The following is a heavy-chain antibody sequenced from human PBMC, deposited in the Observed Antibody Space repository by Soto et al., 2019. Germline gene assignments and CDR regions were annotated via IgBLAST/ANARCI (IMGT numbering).Heavy chain of an antibody. CDR2: IWYDGSNK. D-gene: IGHD6-25*01. V-gene: IGHV3-33*01. Sequence: PVGSLRLSCAASGFTFSSYGMHWVRQAPGKGLEWVAVIWYDGSNKYYADSVKGRFTISRDNSKNTLYLQMNSLRAEDTAVYYCERDSGYYGMDVWGQGPTVTVSS. CDR1: GFTFSSYG. J-gene: IGHJ6*02. CDR3: ERDSGYYGMDV.